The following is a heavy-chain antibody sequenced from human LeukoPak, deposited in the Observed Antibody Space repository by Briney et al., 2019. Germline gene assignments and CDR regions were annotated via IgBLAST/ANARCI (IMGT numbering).Heavy chain of an antibody. CDR2: INPNSGAT. V-gene: IGHV1-2*02. Sequence: ASVKVSCKASGYTFTGYYMHWVRQAPGQGLEWMGWINPNSGATSYAQKFQGRVTMTREMSITTVYMELSRLRSDDTAVYYCARDPNIILLSGYFDFWGQGTLVTVSS. CDR1: GYTFTGYY. D-gene: IGHD2-8*01. CDR3: ARDPNIILLSGYFDF. J-gene: IGHJ4*02.